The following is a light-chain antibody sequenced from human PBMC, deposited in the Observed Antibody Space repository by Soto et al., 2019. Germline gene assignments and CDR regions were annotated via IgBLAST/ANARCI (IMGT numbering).Light chain of an antibody. J-gene: IGKJ1*01. Sequence: EIVVTQSPATLSVSPGERVTLSCRASQSVSSSLAWYQQRPGQAPRLLIYDTSTRAAGISARFSGSGSGTEFTLTISSLQSEDFAVYYCQQYIDWPPGTFVQGTAVE. CDR2: DTS. V-gene: IGKV3-15*01. CDR1: QSVSSS. CDR3: QQYIDWPPGT.